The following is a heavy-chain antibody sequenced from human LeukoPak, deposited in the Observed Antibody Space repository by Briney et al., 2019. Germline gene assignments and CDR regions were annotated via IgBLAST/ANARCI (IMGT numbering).Heavy chain of an antibody. Sequence: SETLSLTCDVSGVSINTCCYYWTWIRQPPGKGLEWIGYKYYSGSTRYNSSLRSRLTISLDSSKNQFSLRLTSVTAADTAVYYCATLGGVVITTSRLLSHFDYWGQGTLVTVSS. CDR3: ATLGGVVITTSRLLSHFDY. CDR1: GVSINTCCYY. V-gene: IGHV4-61*01. J-gene: IGHJ4*02. CDR2: KYYSGST. D-gene: IGHD3-22*01.